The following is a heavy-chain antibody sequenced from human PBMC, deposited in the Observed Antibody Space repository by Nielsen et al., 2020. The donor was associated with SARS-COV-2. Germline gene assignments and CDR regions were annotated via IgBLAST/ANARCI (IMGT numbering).Heavy chain of an antibody. D-gene: IGHD3-10*01. V-gene: IGHV1-2*06. CDR1: GYTFTDYY. CDR2: INPYSGGT. Sequence: ASVKVSCKASGYTFTDYYIHWVRQAPGQGLEWMGRINPYSGGTNYAQKFQGTVTMTRDASISTVYMELSSLRSEDTAVYYCAREDMFRGVMGSYGLDVWGQGTTVTVSS. J-gene: IGHJ6*02. CDR3: AREDMFRGVMGSYGLDV.